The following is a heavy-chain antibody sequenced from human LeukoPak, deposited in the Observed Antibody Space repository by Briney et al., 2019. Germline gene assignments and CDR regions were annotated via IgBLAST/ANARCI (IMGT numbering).Heavy chain of an antibody. CDR3: ARTQKYYGLWSGMN. J-gene: IGHJ4*02. CDR2: ISSSGSAD. V-gene: IGHV3-11*04. D-gene: IGHD3-3*01. CDR1: GFTFSDYY. Sequence: PGGSLRLSCAATGFTFSDYYMSWLRQAPGKGLEWISYISSSGSADYYADSVQGRFNVSRDNAKSSLYLQMNSLRAEDTAVYYCARTQKYYGLWSGMNWGQGTLVTVSS.